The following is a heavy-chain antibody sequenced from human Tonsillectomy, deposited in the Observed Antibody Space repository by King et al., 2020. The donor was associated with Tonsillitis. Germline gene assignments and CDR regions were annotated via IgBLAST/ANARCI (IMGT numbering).Heavy chain of an antibody. CDR1: GYTFTNYG. J-gene: IGHJ2*01. CDR2: ISVYNGNT. D-gene: IGHD6-19*01. CDR3: ARDGLEVYSSGWSTRYFDL. V-gene: IGHV1-18*01. Sequence: VQLVESGAEVKKPGASVKVSCKASGYTFTNYGISWVRQAPGQGLEWMGWISVYNGNTEYAQKLQGRVTMTTDTSTSTAYMELRSLRSDDPAVYYCARDGLEVYSSGWSTRYFDLWGRGTLVTVTS.